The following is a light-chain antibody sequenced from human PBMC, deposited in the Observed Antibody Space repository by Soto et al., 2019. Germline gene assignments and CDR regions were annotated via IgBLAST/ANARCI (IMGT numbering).Light chain of an antibody. CDR1: QTISSW. Sequence: IQLTQSPSTLSASVGDRVTISFRASQTISSWLAWYQQKPGKAPKLLIYAASSLQSGVPSRFSGSGSGTDFTLTISSLQPEDFATYYCLQDYNYPITFGQGTRLEIK. V-gene: IGKV1-6*01. CDR3: LQDYNYPIT. J-gene: IGKJ5*01. CDR2: AAS.